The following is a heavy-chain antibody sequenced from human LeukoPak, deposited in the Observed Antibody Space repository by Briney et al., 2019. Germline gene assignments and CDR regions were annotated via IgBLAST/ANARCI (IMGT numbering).Heavy chain of an antibody. CDR3: ARGGAPHCSSTSCYEDRFDP. J-gene: IGHJ5*02. V-gene: IGHV3-7*05. D-gene: IGHD2-2*01. Sequence: GGSLRLSCAASGFTFSNYWMSWVRQAPGKGLEWVANIKQDGSEKYYVDSVKGRFTISRDNAKNSLYLQMISLGAEDTAVYYCARGGAPHCSSTSCYEDRFDPWGQGTLVTVSS. CDR1: GFTFSNYW. CDR2: IKQDGSEK.